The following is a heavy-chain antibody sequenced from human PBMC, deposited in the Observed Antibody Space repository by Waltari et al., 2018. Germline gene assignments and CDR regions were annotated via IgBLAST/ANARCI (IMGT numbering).Heavy chain of an antibody. D-gene: IGHD2-15*01. J-gene: IGHJ4*02. V-gene: IGHV4-39*07. CDR2: IYYSGST. Sequence: QLQLQESGPGLVKPSETLSLTCTVSGGSISSSSYYWGWIRQPPGKGLEWIGSIYYSGSTDYNPSLKSRVTISVDTSKNQFSLKLSSVTAADTAVYYCANYCSGGSCEGWYFDYWGQGTLVTVSS. CDR1: GGSISSSSYY. CDR3: ANYCSGGSCEGWYFDY.